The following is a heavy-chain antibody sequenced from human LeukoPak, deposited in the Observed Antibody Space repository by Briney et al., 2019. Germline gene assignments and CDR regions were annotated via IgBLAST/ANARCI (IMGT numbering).Heavy chain of an antibody. V-gene: IGHV3-33*01. Sequence: GGSRRLSCAASGFTFSSYGMHWVPQAPGKGREWLAVLWYDGSNKYYADSVKGRFTISRDNSKNTLYLQMNSLRAEDTAVYYCAREMAVDIVATIGLDYWGQGTLVTVSS. CDR1: GFTFSSYG. CDR2: LWYDGSNK. D-gene: IGHD5-12*01. CDR3: AREMAVDIVATIGLDY. J-gene: IGHJ4*02.